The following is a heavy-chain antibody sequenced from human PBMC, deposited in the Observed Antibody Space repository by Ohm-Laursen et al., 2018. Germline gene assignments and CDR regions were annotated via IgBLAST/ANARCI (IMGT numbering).Heavy chain of an antibody. V-gene: IGHV4-30-4*08. J-gene: IGHJ4*02. Sequence: SETLSLTCTVSGVSVSSGDYYWNIIRHRPGKGLEWIGDIYNTGRTNYNPSLKSRLSISIALSRSQLTLKLNSMTAADTAMYFCTRKPNSLYYFDHWGQGTLVTVSS. D-gene: IGHD1-14*01. CDR1: GVSVSSGDYY. CDR3: TRKPNSLYYFDH. CDR2: IYNTGRT.